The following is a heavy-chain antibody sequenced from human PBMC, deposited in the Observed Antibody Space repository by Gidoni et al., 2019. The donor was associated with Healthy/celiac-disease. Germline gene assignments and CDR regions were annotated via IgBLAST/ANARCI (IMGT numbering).Heavy chain of an antibody. V-gene: IGHV4-39*01. Sequence: QLQLQESGPGLVKPSATLSLTCTVSGGSISSSSYYWGWIRQPPGKGLEWIGSIYYSGSTYYNPSLKSRVTISVDTSKNQFSLKLSSVTAADTAVYYCARLWELWIVPEGSYFDYWGQGTLVTVSS. D-gene: IGHD3-16*01. J-gene: IGHJ4*02. CDR3: ARLWELWIVPEGSYFDY. CDR1: GGSISSSSYY. CDR2: IYYSGST.